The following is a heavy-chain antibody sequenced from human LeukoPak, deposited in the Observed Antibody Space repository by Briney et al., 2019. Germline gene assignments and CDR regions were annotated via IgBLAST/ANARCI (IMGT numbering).Heavy chain of an antibody. CDR2: ISSSGSTI. D-gene: IGHD6-13*01. CDR1: GFSFSTYG. CDR3: AVQRTLWQQVLDH. J-gene: IGHJ4*02. V-gene: IGHV3-11*04. Sequence: GGSLRLSCAASGFSFSTYGMSWVRRAPGKGLEWVSYISSSGSTIYYADSVKGRFTISRDNAKNSLYLQMNSLRAEDTAVYYCAVQRTLWQQVLDHWGQGTLVTVSS.